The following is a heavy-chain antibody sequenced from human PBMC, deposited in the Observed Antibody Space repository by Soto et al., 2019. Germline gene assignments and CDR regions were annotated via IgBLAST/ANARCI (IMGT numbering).Heavy chain of an antibody. V-gene: IGHV4-59*01. CDR1: GGSISDYY. CDR3: ARGPLVNIVTTTSYWFFDL. Sequence: QVQLQESGPGLVRPSETLSLTCSVSGGSISDYYWTWIRQPPGKGLDWIGYIYKSGSSNYNPDYNPSLKSRVTISVDTSKSHFSLKLSSVTAADTAVYYCARGPLVNIVTTTSYWFFDLWGRGTLVSVSS. CDR2: IYKSGSS. J-gene: IGHJ2*01. D-gene: IGHD5-12*01.